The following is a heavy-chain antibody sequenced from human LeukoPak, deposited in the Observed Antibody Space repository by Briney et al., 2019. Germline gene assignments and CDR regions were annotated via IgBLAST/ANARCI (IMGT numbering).Heavy chain of an antibody. V-gene: IGHV4-30-2*01. CDR2: IYHSGST. CDR3: ARGGNYYDSSGYYYVSWFDP. Sequence: SSETLSLTCAVSGGSISSGGYSWSWIRQPPGKGLEWIGYIYHSGSTYYNPSLKSRVTISVDRSKNQFSLKLSSVTAADTAVYYCARGGNYYDSSGYYYVSWFDPWGQGTLVTVSS. J-gene: IGHJ5*02. D-gene: IGHD3-22*01. CDR1: GGSISSGGYS.